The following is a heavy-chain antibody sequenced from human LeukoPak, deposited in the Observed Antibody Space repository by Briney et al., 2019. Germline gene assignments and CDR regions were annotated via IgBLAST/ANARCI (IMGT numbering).Heavy chain of an antibody. Sequence: SVKVSCKASGYTFTSYGISWVRQAPGQGLEWMGGIIPIFGTANYAQKFQGRVTITADESTSTAYMELSSLRSEDTAVYYCARFEQPPFGGDYYYMDVWGKGTTVTVSS. V-gene: IGHV1-69*13. D-gene: IGHD3-10*01. CDR1: GYTFTSYG. CDR2: IIPIFGTA. J-gene: IGHJ6*03. CDR3: ARFEQPPFGGDYYYMDV.